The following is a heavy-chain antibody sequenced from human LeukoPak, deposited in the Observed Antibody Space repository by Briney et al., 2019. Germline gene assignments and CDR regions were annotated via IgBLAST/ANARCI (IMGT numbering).Heavy chain of an antibody. D-gene: IGHD2-2*01. V-gene: IGHV4-34*01. CDR2: INHSGST. CDR3: ARVSQRPFTNAFDI. J-gene: IGHJ3*02. CDR1: GGSFSGYY. Sequence: PSETLSLTCAVYGGSFSGYYWSWIRQPPGKGLEWIREINHSGSTNYNPSLKSRVTIPVDTSKNQFSLKLSSVTAADTAVYYCARVSQRPFTNAFDIWGQGTMVTVSS.